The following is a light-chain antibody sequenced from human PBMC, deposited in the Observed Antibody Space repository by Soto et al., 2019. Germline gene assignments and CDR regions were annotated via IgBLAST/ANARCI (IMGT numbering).Light chain of an antibody. CDR2: GVN. V-gene: IGLV2-14*01. CDR3: GSFTTSRIWV. CDR1: SSDFGDDKY. J-gene: IGLJ3*02. Sequence: QSALTQPASVSGSPGQSITVSCTGISSDFGDDKYVSWYQQQPGKGPNLLIYGVNSRPSGISNRFSGSKSGNTASLTISGLQVEDEAEYFCGSFTTSRIWVFGGGTKVTV.